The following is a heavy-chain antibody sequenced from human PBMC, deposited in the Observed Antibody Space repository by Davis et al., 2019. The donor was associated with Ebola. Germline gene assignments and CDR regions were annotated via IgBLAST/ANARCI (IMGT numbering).Heavy chain of an antibody. V-gene: IGHV1-18*01. Sequence: ASVKVSCKASGYTFTSYAMHWVRQAPGQRLEWMGWISAYNGNTNYAQKLQGRVTMTTDTSTSTAYMELRSLRSDDTAVYYCARFPGIAAPAEFDYWGQGTLVTVSS. D-gene: IGHD6-13*01. CDR2: ISAYNGNT. CDR1: GYTFTSYA. CDR3: ARFPGIAAPAEFDY. J-gene: IGHJ4*02.